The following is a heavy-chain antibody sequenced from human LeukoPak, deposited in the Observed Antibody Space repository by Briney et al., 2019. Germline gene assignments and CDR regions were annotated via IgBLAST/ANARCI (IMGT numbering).Heavy chain of an antibody. CDR3: AKATSGDYYDSSGYYYFDY. CDR1: GFTFSSYG. D-gene: IGHD3-22*01. V-gene: IGHV3-23*01. Sequence: GGSLRLSCAASGFTFSSYGMSWVRQAPGKGLEWVSAISGSGGSTYYADSVKGRFTISRDNSKNTLYLQMNSLRAEDMALYYCAKATSGDYYDSSGYYYFDYWGQGTLVTVSS. J-gene: IGHJ4*02. CDR2: ISGSGGST.